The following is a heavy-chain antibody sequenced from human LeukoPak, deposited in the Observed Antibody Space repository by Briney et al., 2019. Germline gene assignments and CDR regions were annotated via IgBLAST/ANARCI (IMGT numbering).Heavy chain of an antibody. V-gene: IGHV1-18*01. CDR2: ISAYNGNT. CDR3: ARRTSSGWYPTESYYYYGMDV. Sequence: ASVKDSCKASGYTFTSYGISWVRQAPGQGLEWMGWISAYNGNTNYAQKLQGRVTMTTDTSTSTAYMELRSLRSDDTAVYYCARRTSSGWYPTESYYYYGMDVWGQGTTVTVSS. CDR1: GYTFTSYG. D-gene: IGHD6-19*01. J-gene: IGHJ6*02.